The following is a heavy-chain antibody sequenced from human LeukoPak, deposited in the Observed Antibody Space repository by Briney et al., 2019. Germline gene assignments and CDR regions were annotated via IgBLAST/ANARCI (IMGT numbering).Heavy chain of an antibody. J-gene: IGHJ4*02. D-gene: IGHD3-10*01. CDR1: GFTFSNAW. CDR2: IKSKTDGGTT. CDR3: TTPRGTMVRGAFDY. Sequence: PGGSLRLSCAASGFTFSNAWMSWVRQAPGKGLEWVGRIKSKTDGGTTDYAAPVKGRLTISRDDSENTLYLQMNSLKTEDTAVYYCTTPRGTMVRGAFDYWGQGTLVTVSS. V-gene: IGHV3-15*01.